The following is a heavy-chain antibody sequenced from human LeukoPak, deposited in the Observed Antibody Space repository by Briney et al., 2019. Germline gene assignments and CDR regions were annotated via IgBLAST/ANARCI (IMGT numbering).Heavy chain of an antibody. V-gene: IGHV1-69*13. CDR3: ARDLGTDSSGYYSPLAFDV. J-gene: IGHJ3*01. CDR2: TTPIFGTP. D-gene: IGHD3-22*01. Sequence: SVKVSCKVSGGTFSMYPISWVRQAPGQGLEWMGGTTPIFGTPNYAQKLQGRVTITADEFTSTAYMELSSLRSEDTAVYYCARDLGTDSSGYYSPLAFDVWGQGTIVTVSS. CDR1: GGTFSMYP.